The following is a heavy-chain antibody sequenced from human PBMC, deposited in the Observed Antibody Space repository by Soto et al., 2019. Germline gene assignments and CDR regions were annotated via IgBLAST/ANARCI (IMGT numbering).Heavy chain of an antibody. J-gene: IGHJ6*02. CDR2: IYYSGST. CDR3: ARGGIQLWLNRFGMDV. D-gene: IGHD5-18*01. CDR1: GGSISSSSYY. V-gene: IGHV4-61*05. Sequence: TSETLSLTCTVSGGSISSSSYYWGWIRQPPGKGLEWIGYIYYSGSTNYNPSLKSRVTISVDTSKNQFSLKLSSVTAADTAVYCCARGGIQLWLNRFGMDVWGQGTTVTVSS.